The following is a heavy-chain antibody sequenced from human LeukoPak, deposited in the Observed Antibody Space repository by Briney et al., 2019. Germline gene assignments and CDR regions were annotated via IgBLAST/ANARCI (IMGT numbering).Heavy chain of an antibody. CDR1: GRSLSGYY. Sequence: KPSETLSLTCVVYGRSLSGYYWSWIRQPPGKGLEWIGEINHSGSTNYNPSLKSRVTISVDTSKNQFSLKLTSVTAADTAVYYCAIGLRAGALLEWLFASGGSPLDVWGKGTTVTVSS. J-gene: IGHJ6*04. V-gene: IGHV4-34*01. CDR3: AIGLRAGALLEWLFASGGSPLDV. CDR2: INHSGST. D-gene: IGHD3-3*01.